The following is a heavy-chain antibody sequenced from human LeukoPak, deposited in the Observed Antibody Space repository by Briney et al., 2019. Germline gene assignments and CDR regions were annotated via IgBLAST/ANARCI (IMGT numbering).Heavy chain of an antibody. CDR2: INPNSGGT. V-gene: IGHV1-2*02. CDR3: ARASCGGDCYKLPY. CDR1: GYTFTGCY. D-gene: IGHD2-21*02. J-gene: IGHJ4*02. Sequence: ASVKVSCKASGYTFTGCYMHWVRQAPGQGLEGMGWINPNSGGTNYAQKFQGRVTMTRDTSISTAYMELSRLRSDDTAVYYCARASCGGDCYKLPYWGQGTLVTVSS.